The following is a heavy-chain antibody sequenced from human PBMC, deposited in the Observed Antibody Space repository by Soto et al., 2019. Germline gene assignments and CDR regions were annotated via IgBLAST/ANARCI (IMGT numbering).Heavy chain of an antibody. J-gene: IGHJ4*01. V-gene: IGHV3-15*01. CDR2: IKSDAYGGAI. D-gene: IGHD2-8*01. Sequence: EVQLVESGGGLVKPGGSLRLSCAGSGFTFSNAWMSWVRRAPGKGLEWVGRIKSDAYGGAIDYAAPVKGRFTISRDDSTNTLFLQMTNLRAEDTAVYACTTTNGPLEPPTNDLWGHGPAVIVSS. CDR3: TTTNGPLEPPTNDL. CDR1: GFTFSNAW.